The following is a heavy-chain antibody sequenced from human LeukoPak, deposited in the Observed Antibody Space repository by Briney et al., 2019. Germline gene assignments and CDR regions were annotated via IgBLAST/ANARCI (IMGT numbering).Heavy chain of an antibody. Sequence: PGGSLRLSCAASGFTFSSYSMNWVRQAPGKGLEWVSSISSSSSYIYYADSVKGRFTISRDNAKNSLYLQMNSLRAEDTAVYYCARVRGVMTSLPMDVWGKGTTVTVSS. CDR3: ARVRGVMTSLPMDV. D-gene: IGHD3-10*01. CDR2: ISSSSSYI. V-gene: IGHV3-21*03. J-gene: IGHJ6*03. CDR1: GFTFSSYS.